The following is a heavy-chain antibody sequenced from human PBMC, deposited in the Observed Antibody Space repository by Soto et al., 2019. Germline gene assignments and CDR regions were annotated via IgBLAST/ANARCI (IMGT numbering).Heavy chain of an antibody. V-gene: IGHV3-48*02. D-gene: IGHD3-3*01. CDR2: ISSSSSTI. CDR3: VIYAYYDYSSGFGYFDY. CDR1: GFTFSSYS. J-gene: IGHJ4*02. Sequence: GGSLRLSCAASGFTFSSYSMNWVRQAPGKGLEWVSYISSSSSTIYYPDSVKGRFTISRDNAKNSLYMQMNSLRDEDTAVYYCVIYAYYDYSSGFGYFDYWGQGTLVTVSS.